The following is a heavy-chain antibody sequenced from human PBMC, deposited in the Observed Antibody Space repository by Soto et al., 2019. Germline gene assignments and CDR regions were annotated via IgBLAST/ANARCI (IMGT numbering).Heavy chain of an antibody. CDR3: ARAPKVLYSSPYYYYGMDV. CDR1: GGSFGGYY. D-gene: IGHD6-13*01. CDR2: INHSGST. V-gene: IGHV4-34*01. J-gene: IGHJ6*02. Sequence: SETLALTCAVYGGSFGGYYWSWIRQPPGKWLEWIGEINHSGSTNYNPSLKSRVTISVDTSKNQFSLKLSSVTAADTAVYYCARAPKVLYSSPYYYYGMDVWGQGTTVTVSS.